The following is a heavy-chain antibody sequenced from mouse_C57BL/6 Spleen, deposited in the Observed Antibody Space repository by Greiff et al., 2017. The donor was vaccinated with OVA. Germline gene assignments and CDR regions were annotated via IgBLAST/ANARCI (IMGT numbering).Heavy chain of an antibody. V-gene: IGHV1-82*01. Sequence: QVQLHQSGPELVKPGASVKFSCKASGYAFSRSWMNWVKKRPGMGLEWIGRFYPGDGVPTSTGKFKGKATLTAEKSSSTAYMQLSSLTSEDAAVYFCARSEDYGSSFGDWGQGTTLAVSS. CDR1: GYAFSRSW. J-gene: IGHJ2*01. D-gene: IGHD1-1*01. CDR2: FYPGDGVP. CDR3: ARSEDYGSSFGD.